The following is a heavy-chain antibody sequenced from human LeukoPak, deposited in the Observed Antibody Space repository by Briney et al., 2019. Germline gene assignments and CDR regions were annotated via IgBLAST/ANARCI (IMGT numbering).Heavy chain of an antibody. CDR1: GFTFSSYS. D-gene: IGHD2-15*01. CDR2: ISSSSSYI. CDR3: ARGYCSGGSCYSEYYYYYGMDV. Sequence: GGSLRLSCAASGFTFSSYSMNWVRQAPGKGLEWVSSISSSSSYIYYADSVKGRFTISRDNAKNSLYLQINSLRAEDTAVYYCARGYCSGGSCYSEYYYYYGMDVWGQGTTVTVSS. J-gene: IGHJ6*02. V-gene: IGHV3-21*01.